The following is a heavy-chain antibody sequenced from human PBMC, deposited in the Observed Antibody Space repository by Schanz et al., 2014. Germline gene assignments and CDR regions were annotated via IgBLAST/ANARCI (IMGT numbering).Heavy chain of an antibody. V-gene: IGHV3-11*06. CDR2: ISSSSIYT. CDR3: VRDTDYHFDY. D-gene: IGHD4-17*01. J-gene: IGHJ4*02. Sequence: VQLVESGGGLVQPGGSLRLSCAASGFTFTNYWMTWVRQAPGKGLEWVSYISSSSIYTNYADSVKGRFTISRDNAKNSLYLQMNSLRAEDTAVYYCVRDTDYHFDYWGQGTLVTVSS. CDR1: GFTFTNYW.